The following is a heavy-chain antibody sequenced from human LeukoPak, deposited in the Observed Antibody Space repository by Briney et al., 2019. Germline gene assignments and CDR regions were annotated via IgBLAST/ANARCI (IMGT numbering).Heavy chain of an antibody. Sequence: GGSLRLSCAASGFRFGDYWMTWARHIPGKGLEWVANIKQDGAEKRYAESVEGRFIISRDNAKNSLYLEMDSLKVEDTAVYYCARVGAWDLQRVFEYWGQGTLVTVSS. CDR2: IKQDGAEK. D-gene: IGHD1-26*01. CDR3: ARVGAWDLQRVFEY. J-gene: IGHJ4*02. CDR1: GFRFGDYW. V-gene: IGHV3-7*01.